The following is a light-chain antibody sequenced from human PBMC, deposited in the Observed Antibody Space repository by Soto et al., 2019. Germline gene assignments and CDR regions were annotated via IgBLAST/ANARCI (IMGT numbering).Light chain of an antibody. V-gene: IGLV2-8*01. CDR1: SSDIGAYKF. Sequence: QSALTQPPSASGSPGQSVAISCTGTSSDIGAYKFVSWYQQHPGKAPKLIIYEVSIRPSGVPDRFSGSKSGNTASRTVAGLLAEDEADYYCSLYAGTNSVVFGGGTKLTVL. J-gene: IGLJ2*01. CDR3: SLYAGTNSVV. CDR2: EVS.